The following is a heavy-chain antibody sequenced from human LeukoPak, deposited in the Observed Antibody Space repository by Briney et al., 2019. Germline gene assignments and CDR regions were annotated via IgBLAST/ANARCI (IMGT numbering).Heavy chain of an antibody. CDR2: VFYTGST. CDR3: ARLPPYWTIFGVITPDNWFDP. D-gene: IGHD3-3*01. J-gene: IGHJ5*02. Sequence: SETLSLTCSVSGGSIRSGNNYWGWLRLSPGKGLEWIGSVFYTGSTHYNPSLKSQVSMSVDTSKNQFSLRLSSVAAADSAVYYCARLPPYWTIFGVITPDNWFDPWGQGTLVTVSS. CDR1: GGSIRSGNNY. V-gene: IGHV4-39*01.